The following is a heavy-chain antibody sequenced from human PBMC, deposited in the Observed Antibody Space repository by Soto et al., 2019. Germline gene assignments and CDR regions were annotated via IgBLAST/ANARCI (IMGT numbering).Heavy chain of an antibody. D-gene: IGHD3-10*01. Sequence: SVKVSCKASGGTFSSYAISWVRQAPGQGLEWMGGIIPIFGTANYAQKFQGRVTITADESTSTAYMELSSLRSEDTAVYYCARTKNYYGSGSLDYWGQGTRVTVSS. J-gene: IGHJ4*02. CDR3: ARTKNYYGSGSLDY. CDR1: GGTFSSYA. CDR2: IIPIFGTA. V-gene: IGHV1-69*13.